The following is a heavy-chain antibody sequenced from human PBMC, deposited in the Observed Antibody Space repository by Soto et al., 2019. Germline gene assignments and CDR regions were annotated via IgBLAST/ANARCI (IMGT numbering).Heavy chain of an antibody. CDR3: AKRQGIGAAAKNFDF. J-gene: IGHJ4*02. Sequence: GGSLRLSCAASGFTFSNHDMSWVRQAPGKGLEWVSGISDSGGLTYYADSVKGRFSMSRDNSKNTLYLQMKNLRAEDTAVYFCAKRQGIGAAAKNFDFWGQGTLVTVSS. CDR1: GFTFSNHD. V-gene: IGHV3-23*01. D-gene: IGHD6-13*01. CDR2: ISDSGGLT.